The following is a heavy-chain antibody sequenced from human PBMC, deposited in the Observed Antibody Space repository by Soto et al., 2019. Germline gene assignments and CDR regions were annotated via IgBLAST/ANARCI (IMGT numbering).Heavy chain of an antibody. Sequence: GSLRLSCAASGFTFSNAWMNWVRQAPGKGLEWVGRIKSKTDGGTTDYAAPVKGRFTISRDDSKNTLYLQMNSLKTEDTAVYYCTTDSGSYYDTGPTYYYYYGMDVWGQGTTVTVSS. J-gene: IGHJ6*02. CDR1: GFTFSNAW. V-gene: IGHV3-15*07. CDR3: TTDSGSYYDTGPTYYYYYGMDV. CDR2: IKSKTDGGTT. D-gene: IGHD1-26*01.